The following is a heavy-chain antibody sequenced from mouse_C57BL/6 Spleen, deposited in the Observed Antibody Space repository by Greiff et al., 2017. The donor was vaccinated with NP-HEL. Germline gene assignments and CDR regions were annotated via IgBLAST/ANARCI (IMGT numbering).Heavy chain of an antibody. CDR1: GFTFSSYG. D-gene: IGHD1-1*01. CDR3: ARRSYYYGSSYDWFAY. V-gene: IGHV5-6*01. J-gene: IGHJ3*01. Sequence: EVQLVESGGDLVKPGGSLKLSCAASGFTFSSYGMSWVRQTPDKRLEWVATISSGGSYTYYPDSVKGRFTISRDNAKNTLYLQMSRRKSEDTAMYYCARRSYYYGSSYDWFAYWGQGTLVTVSA. CDR2: ISSGGSYT.